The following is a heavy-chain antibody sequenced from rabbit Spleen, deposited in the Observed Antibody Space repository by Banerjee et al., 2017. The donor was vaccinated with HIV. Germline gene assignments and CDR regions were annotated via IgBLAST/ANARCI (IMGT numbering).Heavy chain of an antibody. V-gene: IGHV1S40*01. Sequence: QSLEESGGGLVKPGASLTLTCTASGFSFSSGYDMCWVRQAPGKGLEWIGTIYTGSNAITWFASWAKGRFTISKTSSTTVTLQLNSLTAADTATYFCARDPNYASGHYIYNFWGPGHPRHRL. CDR3: ARDPNYASGHYIYNF. CDR2: IYTGSNAIT. CDR1: GFSFSSGYD. D-gene: IGHD1-1*01. J-gene: IGHJ4*01.